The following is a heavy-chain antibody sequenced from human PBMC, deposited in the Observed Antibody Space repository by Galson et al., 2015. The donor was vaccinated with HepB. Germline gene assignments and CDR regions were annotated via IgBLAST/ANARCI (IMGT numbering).Heavy chain of an antibody. CDR1: GFNVSSNY. CDR3: AREEGLAYGFGAFDI. J-gene: IGHJ3*02. V-gene: IGHV3-53*01. CDR2: IYSGGST. D-gene: IGHD2-21*01. Sequence: SLRLSCADSGFNVSSNYMSWVRQAPGKGLEWVSVIYSGGSTYYADSVKGRFTISRDNSKNTLYLQMNSQRAEDTAVYYCAREEGLAYGFGAFDIWGQGTMVTVSS.